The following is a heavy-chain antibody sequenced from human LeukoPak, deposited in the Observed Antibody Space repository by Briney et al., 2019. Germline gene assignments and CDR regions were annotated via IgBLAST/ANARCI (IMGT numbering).Heavy chain of an antibody. D-gene: IGHD1-1*01. J-gene: IGHJ3*02. CDR2: LRSDGST. CDR1: GFTVSGNY. V-gene: IGHV3-53*01. Sequence: GGSLRLSCAASGFTVSGNYMSWVRQAPGKGLEWVSVLRSDGSTKYAESVKGRFTTSRDNCKNTLYVQMNSLRAEDTAVYYCAREKPGTTGYNHAFDIWGQGTMVTVSS. CDR3: AREKPGTTGYNHAFDI.